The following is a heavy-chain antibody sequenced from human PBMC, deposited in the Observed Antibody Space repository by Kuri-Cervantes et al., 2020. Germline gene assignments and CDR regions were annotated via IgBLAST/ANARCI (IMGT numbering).Heavy chain of an antibody. D-gene: IGHD1-26*01. V-gene: IGHV3-21*01. CDR1: GFTFSSYS. J-gene: IGHJ4*02. Sequence: GGSLRLSCAASGFTFSSYSMNWVRQAPGKGLEWVSSISSSSSYIYYADSVKGRFTISRDDAKNSLYLQINSLRAEDTAVYYCARGYSGSLNYFDYWCQGTLVTVSS. CDR2: ISSSSSYI. CDR3: ARGYSGSLNYFDY.